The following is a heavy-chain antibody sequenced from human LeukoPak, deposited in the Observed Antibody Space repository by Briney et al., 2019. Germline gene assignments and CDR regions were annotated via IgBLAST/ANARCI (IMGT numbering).Heavy chain of an antibody. J-gene: IGHJ4*02. CDR3: ARADLSPTYDYVWGSYRYGYFDY. Sequence: ASVKVSCKASGYTFTGYYMHWVRQAPGQGLEWMVWISRNSGGTNYAQKFQGRVTMTRDTSISTVYMELSRLRSDDTAVYYCARADLSPTYDYVWGSYRYGYFDYWGQGTLVTVSS. CDR2: ISRNSGGT. CDR1: GYTFTGYY. V-gene: IGHV1-2*02. D-gene: IGHD3-16*02.